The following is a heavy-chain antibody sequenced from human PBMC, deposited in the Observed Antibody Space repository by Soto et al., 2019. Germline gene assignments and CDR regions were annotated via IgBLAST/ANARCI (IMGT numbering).Heavy chain of an antibody. CDR2: IKQDGSEN. CDR3: ARVMGTDGWSNHPLDL. D-gene: IGHD6-19*01. J-gene: IGHJ3*01. Sequence: PGGSLRLSCAASGFSFSHYWMGWVRQAPGMGLEWVAIIKQDGSENYYVDSAKGRFSISRDNAKNSLFLQMDSLRIDDTAVYLCARVMGTDGWSNHPLDLWGQGTMVTVSS. CDR1: GFSFSHYW. V-gene: IGHV3-7*04.